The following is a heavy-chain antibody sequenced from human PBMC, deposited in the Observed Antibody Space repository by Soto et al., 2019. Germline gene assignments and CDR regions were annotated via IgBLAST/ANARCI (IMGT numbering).Heavy chain of an antibody. D-gene: IGHD3-10*01. Sequence: QVTLKESGPALVKPTETLTLTCTVSGFSLSKIGMGVSWIRQPPGKGLEWLAHIFSNGETSYSTSLKSRLTISKDTSRRQVVLTTTNMDPVDTATYYCARESRRFGELSTDSYGMDVWGQGTTVTVSS. V-gene: IGHV2-26*01. CDR2: IFSNGET. CDR1: GFSLSKIGMG. J-gene: IGHJ6*02. CDR3: ARESRRFGELSTDSYGMDV.